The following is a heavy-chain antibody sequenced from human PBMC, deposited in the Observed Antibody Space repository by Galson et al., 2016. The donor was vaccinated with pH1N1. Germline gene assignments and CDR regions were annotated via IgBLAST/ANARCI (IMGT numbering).Heavy chain of an antibody. Sequence: SLRLSCAASGFTFSNYAMGWVRQSPGKGLEWVSSIGGSGDSTYYADSVKGRFTISRDNSKNTLSLQLDSLKVEDTALYYCAKYKGIVAGTLRLFDYWGQGTLVTVSP. CDR1: GFTFSNYA. V-gene: IGHV3-23*01. CDR3: AKYKGIVAGTLRLFDY. J-gene: IGHJ4*02. D-gene: IGHD2-21*01. CDR2: IGGSGDST.